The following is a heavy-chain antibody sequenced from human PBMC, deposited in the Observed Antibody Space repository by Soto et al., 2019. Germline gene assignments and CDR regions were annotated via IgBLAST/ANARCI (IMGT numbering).Heavy chain of an antibody. D-gene: IGHD3-10*01. CDR3: AKGRGGSGSLPPRVDF. CDR2: ISGGGDTT. J-gene: IGHJ4*02. CDR1: GFTFNNYA. V-gene: IGHV3-23*01. Sequence: EVQLLESGGGLVQPGGSLRLSCAASGFTFNNYAMTWVRQSPGKGLEWVSAISGGGDTTSYADSVKGRFTVSRDGSKNTLYLQMSRLRAEDTALYYCAKGRGGSGSLPPRVDFWGQVTLVTVSS.